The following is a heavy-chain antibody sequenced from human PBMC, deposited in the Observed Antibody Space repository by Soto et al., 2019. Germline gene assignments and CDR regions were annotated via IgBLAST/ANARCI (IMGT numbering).Heavy chain of an antibody. CDR2: ISAHNGNT. J-gene: IGHJ4*02. V-gene: IGHV1-18*01. CDR1: GYPFTSYG. CDR3: ARGSYGAY. Sequence: QFHLVQSGAEVKKPGASVKVSCKGSGYPFTSYGITWVRQAPGQGLEWMGWISAHNGNTNYAQKLQGRVTVTRDTATSTAYMELRSLGFDDTDVYYWARGSYGAYWGLGALVTVSS. D-gene: IGHD1-26*01.